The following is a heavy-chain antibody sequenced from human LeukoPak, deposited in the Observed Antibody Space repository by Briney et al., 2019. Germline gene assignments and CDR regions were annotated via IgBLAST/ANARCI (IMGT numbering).Heavy chain of an antibody. Sequence: PSETLSLTCTVSGGSISSYYWSWIRQPPGKGLEWIGYIYYSGSTNYNPSLKSRVTISVDTSKNQFSLKLSSVTAADTAVYYCARSYQISSIDWFDPWGQGTLVTVSS. CDR1: GGSISSYY. J-gene: IGHJ5*02. D-gene: IGHD3-16*02. V-gene: IGHV4-59*01. CDR3: ARSYQISSIDWFDP. CDR2: IYYSGST.